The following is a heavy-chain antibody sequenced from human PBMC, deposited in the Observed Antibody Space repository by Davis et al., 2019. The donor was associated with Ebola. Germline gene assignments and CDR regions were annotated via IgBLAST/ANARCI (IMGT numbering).Heavy chain of an antibody. V-gene: IGHV3-33*01. J-gene: IGHJ4*02. CDR3: ARDRSQLIGPTCFDH. Sequence: GESLKISCTASGFMFSSFGMHWVRQAPGKGLEWVAVTWNDGKEKYYGDSVKGRFRISRDNSKNELYLQMDSLRDEDTAVYYCARDRSQLIGPTCFDHWGQGTLVAVAS. CDR2: TWNDGKEK. D-gene: IGHD1-1*01. CDR1: GFMFSSFG.